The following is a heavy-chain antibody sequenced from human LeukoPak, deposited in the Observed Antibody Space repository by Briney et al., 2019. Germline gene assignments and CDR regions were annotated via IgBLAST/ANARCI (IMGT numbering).Heavy chain of an antibody. D-gene: IGHD4/OR15-4a*01. CDR3: ARGGYGAHMG. CDR1: GFTFSRYA. CDR2: INSDGSIR. J-gene: IGHJ4*02. Sequence: PGGSLRLSCAASGFTFSRYAMNWVRQVPGKGLVWVSGINSDGSIRGYADSVKGRFTISRDNAKTTLYLQMNSLRDEDTAVYYCARGGYGAHMGWGQGTLVTVSS. V-gene: IGHV3-74*01.